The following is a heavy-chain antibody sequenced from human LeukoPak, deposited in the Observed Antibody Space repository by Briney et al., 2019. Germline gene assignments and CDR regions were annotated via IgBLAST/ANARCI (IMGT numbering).Heavy chain of an antibody. CDR3: ARDLVTVTKGFDI. CDR2: ISHIGRT. CDR1: GDSFSSHY. D-gene: IGHD4-17*01. Sequence: SETLSLTCAVSGDSFSSHYWTWIRQSPGTGLEWIGYISHIGRTNNNPSLKSRVTISIDTSKNQFSLKLRSVTAADTAVYYCARDLVTVTKGFDIWGQGTMVSVSS. J-gene: IGHJ3*02. V-gene: IGHV4-59*11.